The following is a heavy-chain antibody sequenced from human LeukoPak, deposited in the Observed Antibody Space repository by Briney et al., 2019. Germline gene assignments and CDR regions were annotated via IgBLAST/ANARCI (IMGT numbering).Heavy chain of an antibody. V-gene: IGHV3-7*01. CDR1: GFTFTTYW. D-gene: IGHD3-10*01. CDR3: VKVAKYYYGSETYYFFEH. Sequence: GGSLRLSCAASGFTFTTYWMSWVRQAPGKGLEWVANIKQDGTEKYYVDSVKGRFTISRDNAKNSLDLQMNSLRVEDTGIYYCVKVAKYYYGSETYYFFEHWGQGTPVTTSS. J-gene: IGHJ4*02. CDR2: IKQDGTEK.